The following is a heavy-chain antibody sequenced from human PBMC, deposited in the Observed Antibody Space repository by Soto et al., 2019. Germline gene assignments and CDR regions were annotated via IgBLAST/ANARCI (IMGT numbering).Heavy chain of an antibody. CDR2: ISSSSSYI. V-gene: IGHV3-21*01. CDR1: GFTFSTYS. Sequence: EVQLVESGGGLVKPGGSLRLSCAASGFTFSTYSMNWVRQAPGKGLEWVSSISSSSSYIYYADSVKGRFTISRDNAKNSLYLQMNSLRDEDTAVYYCARYDSSGYYWLYYYYGMDVWGQGTTVTVSS. D-gene: IGHD3-22*01. CDR3: ARYDSSGYYWLYYYYGMDV. J-gene: IGHJ6*02.